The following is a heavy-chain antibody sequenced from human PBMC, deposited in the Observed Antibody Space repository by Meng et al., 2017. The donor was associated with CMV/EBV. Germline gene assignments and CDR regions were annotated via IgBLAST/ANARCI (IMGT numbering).Heavy chain of an antibody. D-gene: IGHD1-14*01. CDR2: IYYSGST. CDR3: ARVTSRVAGAFDY. Sequence: QVQRQESGPGLVKPSQTLSLTCTVSGGSISSGEYYWSWIRQPPGKGLEWIGYIYYSGSTYYNPSLKSRVTISVDTSKNQFSLKLSSVTAADTAVYYCARVTSRVAGAFDYWGQGTLVTVSS. CDR1: GGSISSGEYY. J-gene: IGHJ4*02. V-gene: IGHV4-30-4*08.